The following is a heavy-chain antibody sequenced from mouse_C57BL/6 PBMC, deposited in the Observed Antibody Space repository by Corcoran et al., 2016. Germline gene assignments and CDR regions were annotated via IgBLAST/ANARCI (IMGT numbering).Heavy chain of an antibody. CDR3: ARSDYYGSSDGYFDY. V-gene: IGHV1-80*01. Sequence: QVQLQQSGAELVKPGASVKISCKASGYAFSSYWMNWVKQRPGKGLEWIVQIYPGDGDTNYNGKFKGKATLTADKSSSTAYMQLSSLTSEDFAVYFGARSDYYGSSDGYFDYWGQGITLTVS. CDR2: IYPGDGDT. J-gene: IGHJ2*01. CDR1: GYAFSSYW. D-gene: IGHD1-1*01.